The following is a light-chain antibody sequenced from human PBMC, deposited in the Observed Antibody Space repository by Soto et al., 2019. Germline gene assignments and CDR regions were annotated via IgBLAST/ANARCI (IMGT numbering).Light chain of an antibody. V-gene: IGLV2-11*01. CDR2: DVS. J-gene: IGLJ1*01. Sequence: QSVLTQPRSVSGSPGQSVTISCTGTSSDVGGYNLVSWYQQHPGKAPKLMIYDVSKRPSGVPDRFSGSKSGNTASLTISGLQAEDEADYYCYSYAGSYTFYVFGTGTTLTVL. CDR1: SSDVGGYNL. CDR3: YSYAGSYTFYV.